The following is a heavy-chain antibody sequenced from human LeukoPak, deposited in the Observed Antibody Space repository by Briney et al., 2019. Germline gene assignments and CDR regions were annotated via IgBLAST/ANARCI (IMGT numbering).Heavy chain of an antibody. J-gene: IGHJ5*02. CDR2: ISGSGGST. CDR3: AKLPTIPWDNWFDP. V-gene: IGHV3-23*01. CDR1: GFTFSSYA. Sequence: PGGSLRLSCAASGFTFSSYAMSWVRQAPGKGLEWVSAISGSGGSTCYADSVKGRFTISRDNSKNTLYLQMNSLRAEDTAVYYCAKLPTIPWDNWFDPWGQGTLVTVSS. D-gene: IGHD3-9*01.